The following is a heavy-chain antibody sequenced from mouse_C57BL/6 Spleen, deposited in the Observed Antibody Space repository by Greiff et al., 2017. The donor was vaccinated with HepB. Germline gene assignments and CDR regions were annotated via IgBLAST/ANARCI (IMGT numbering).Heavy chain of an antibody. CDR3: ARNGGLGQYFDV. CDR2: IWSGGST. Sequence: VQLQQSGPGLVQPSQSLSITCTVSGFSLTSYGVHWVRQSPGKGLEWLGVIWSGGSTDYNAAFISRLSISKDNSKSQVFFKMNSLQADDTAIYYCARNGGLGQYFDVWGTGTTVTVSS. CDR1: GFSLTSYG. J-gene: IGHJ1*03. V-gene: IGHV2-2*01. D-gene: IGHD4-1*01.